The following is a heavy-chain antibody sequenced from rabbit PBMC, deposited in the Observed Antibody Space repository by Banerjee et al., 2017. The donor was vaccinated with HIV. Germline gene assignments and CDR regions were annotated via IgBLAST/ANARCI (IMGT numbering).Heavy chain of an antibody. CDR2: IDPVFGST. D-gene: IGHD7-1*01. CDR3: ARESTDWYYFNL. J-gene: IGHJ4*01. Sequence: QEQLVESGGGLVQPGESLKLSCKASVFTISSYSMNWVRQAPGKGLEWIGYIDPVFGSTYYATWVNGRFTISRSTRLNTVDLKMTSLTGADTATYFCARESTDWYYFNLWGQGTLVTVS. CDR1: VFTISSYS. V-gene: IGHV1S47*01.